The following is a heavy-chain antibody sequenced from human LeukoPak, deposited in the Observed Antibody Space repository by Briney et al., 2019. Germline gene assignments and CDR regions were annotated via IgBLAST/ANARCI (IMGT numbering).Heavy chain of an antibody. V-gene: IGHV3-64*01. D-gene: IGHD3-10*01. J-gene: IGHJ4*02. CDR2: ISGDGYTT. CDR1: GFIFSSYA. Sequence: HSGGSLRLSCVASGFIFSSYAMHWVRQAPGKGLEYVSSISGDGYTTFYGNSVRGRFTISRDNSKNTLYLQMGSLRADDMAVYYCTRIGSGSQTDYWGQGTLVTVSS. CDR3: TRIGSGSQTDY.